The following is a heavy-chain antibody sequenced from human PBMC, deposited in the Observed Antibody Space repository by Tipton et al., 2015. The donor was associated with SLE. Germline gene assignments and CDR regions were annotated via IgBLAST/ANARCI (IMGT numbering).Heavy chain of an antibody. Sequence: QVQLVQSGAEVKKPGASVKVSCKASGYTFTSYGISWVRQAPGQGLEWMGWISAYNGNTNYAQKLQGTGTMTTDKSTSTSYKELRSLRFDAGAGSYWARAIVVVPGHYGMDVWGKGTTVTISS. J-gene: IGHJ6*04. D-gene: IGHD1-26*01. CDR2: ISAYNGNT. CDR1: GYTFTSYG. CDR3: ARAIVVVPGHYGMDV. V-gene: IGHV1-18*01.